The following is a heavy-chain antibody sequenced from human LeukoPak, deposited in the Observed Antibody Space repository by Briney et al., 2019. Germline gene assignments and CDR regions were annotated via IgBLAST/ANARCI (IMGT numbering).Heavy chain of an antibody. CDR1: GGSISSYY. J-gene: IGHJ4*02. CDR3: AKRGSNTWSDFDY. D-gene: IGHD6-13*01. Sequence: SETLSLTCTVSGGSISSYYWSWIRQPAGKGLEWIGRIYTSGSTNYNPSLKSRATISVDTSKNQFSLKLSSVTAADTAVYYCAKRGSNTWSDFDYWGQGTLVTVSS. CDR2: IYTSGST. V-gene: IGHV4-4*07.